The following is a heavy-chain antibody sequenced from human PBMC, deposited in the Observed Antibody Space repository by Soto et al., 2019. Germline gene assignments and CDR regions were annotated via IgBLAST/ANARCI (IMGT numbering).Heavy chain of an antibody. D-gene: IGHD3-16*02. Sequence: PSETLSLTCTVSGGSISSYYWSWIRQPPGKGLEWIGYIYYSGSTNYNPSLKSRVTISVDTSKNQFPLKLSSVTAADTAVYYCARSYYDYIWGSYRYPNWFDPWGQGTLVTVSS. CDR3: ARSYYDYIWGSYRYPNWFDP. J-gene: IGHJ5*02. CDR1: GGSISSYY. CDR2: IYYSGST. V-gene: IGHV4-59*08.